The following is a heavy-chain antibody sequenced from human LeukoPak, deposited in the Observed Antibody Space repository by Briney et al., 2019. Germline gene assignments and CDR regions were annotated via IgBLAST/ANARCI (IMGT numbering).Heavy chain of an antibody. Sequence: GASVKVSCKASGGTFSSYAISWVRQAPGQGLEWMGGIIPIFGTANYAQKFQGRVTITADESTSTAYMEPSSLRSEDTAVYYCARKRTYSSGWSVLYYGMDVWGQGTTVTVSS. V-gene: IGHV1-69*01. CDR3: ARKRTYSSGWSVLYYGMDV. CDR2: IIPIFGTA. J-gene: IGHJ6*02. D-gene: IGHD6-19*01. CDR1: GGTFSSYA.